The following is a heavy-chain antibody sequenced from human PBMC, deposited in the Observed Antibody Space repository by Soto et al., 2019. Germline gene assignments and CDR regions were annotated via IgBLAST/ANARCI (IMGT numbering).Heavy chain of an antibody. Sequence: QVQLVESGGGVVQPGRSLRLSCAASGFTFSSYGMHWVRQAPGKGLEWVAVISYDGSNKYYADSVKGRFTISRDNSKNPLYLQMNSLRAEDTAVYYCAKERVEMATPNYWGQGTLVTVSS. CDR2: ISYDGSNK. V-gene: IGHV3-30*18. CDR1: GFTFSSYG. J-gene: IGHJ4*02. D-gene: IGHD5-12*01. CDR3: AKERVEMATPNY.